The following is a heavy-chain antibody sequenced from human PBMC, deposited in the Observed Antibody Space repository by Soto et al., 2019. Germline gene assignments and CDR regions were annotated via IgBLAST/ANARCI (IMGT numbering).Heavy chain of an antibody. CDR3: ARAGDPDRGLGVPFLYGTDV. D-gene: IGHD3-3*01. Sequence: QVQLVQSGAEVKKPGSSVKVSCKASGGTFSSYAISWVRQAPVQGLEWMGGIIPIFGTANYAQKFQGRVTIDADASTSTAYMGLSSLRSEDTAVYYCARAGDPDRGLGVPFLYGTDVWGQGTTVTVSS. CDR2: IIPIFGTA. CDR1: GGTFSSYA. V-gene: IGHV1-69*01. J-gene: IGHJ6*02.